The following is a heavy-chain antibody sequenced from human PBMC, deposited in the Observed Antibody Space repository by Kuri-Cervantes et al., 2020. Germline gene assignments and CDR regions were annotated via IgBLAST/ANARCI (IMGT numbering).Heavy chain of an antibody. V-gene: IGHV3-30*18. CDR2: ISYDGSNK. J-gene: IGHJ4*02. Sequence: GESLKISCAASGFTFSSYGMHWVRQAPGKGLEWVAVISYDGSNKYYADSAKGRFTISRDNSKNTLYLQMNSLRAEDTAVYYCAKGAQITFGGVTPHYWGQGTLVTVSS. CDR1: GFTFSSYG. D-gene: IGHD3-16*01. CDR3: AKGAQITFGGVTPHY.